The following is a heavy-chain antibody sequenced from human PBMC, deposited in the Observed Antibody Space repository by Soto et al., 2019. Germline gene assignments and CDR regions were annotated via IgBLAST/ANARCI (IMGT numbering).Heavy chain of an antibody. CDR1: GFTFSSYS. V-gene: IGHV3-48*02. CDR3: ARDGGSFGY. J-gene: IGHJ4*01. D-gene: IGHD1-26*01. Sequence: EVQLVEFGGGLVQPGGSLRLSCAASGFTFSSYSMNWVRQAPGKGLEWVSYISSSSSTIYYADSVKGRFTISRDNAKNSLYLQMTSLRDEDTAVYYCARDGGSFGYWGQGTLVTVSS. CDR2: ISSSSSTI.